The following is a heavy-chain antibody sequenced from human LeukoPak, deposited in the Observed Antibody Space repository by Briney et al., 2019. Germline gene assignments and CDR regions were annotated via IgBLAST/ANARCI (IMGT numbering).Heavy chain of an antibody. Sequence: SETLSLTCTVSGGSISSSSYYWAWIRQPPGKGLEWIGSIYYSGNTYYKSSLKSRVTIAVDTSKNQFSLKLNSVTAADTAVYHCARESYYDSSGYSHDAFDIWGQGTMVTVSS. J-gene: IGHJ3*02. V-gene: IGHV4-39*07. CDR1: GGSISSSSYY. CDR3: ARESYYDSSGYSHDAFDI. CDR2: IYYSGNT. D-gene: IGHD3-22*01.